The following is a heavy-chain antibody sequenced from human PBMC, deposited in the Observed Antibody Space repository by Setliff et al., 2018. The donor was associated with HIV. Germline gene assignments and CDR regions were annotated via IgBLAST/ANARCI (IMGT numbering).Heavy chain of an antibody. CDR1: GYMFSGFH. D-gene: IGHD3-10*01. CDR3: ARDWAEDYYGSGSFQY. Sequence: ASVKVSCKASGYMFSGFHMHWVRQAAGQGLEWMGRINPNSGGTNYAQKFQGRVTMTRDTSISTAYMELSRLRSDDAAVYYCARDWAEDYYGSGSFQYWGQGTLVTVSS. J-gene: IGHJ1*01. CDR2: INPNSGGT. V-gene: IGHV1-2*06.